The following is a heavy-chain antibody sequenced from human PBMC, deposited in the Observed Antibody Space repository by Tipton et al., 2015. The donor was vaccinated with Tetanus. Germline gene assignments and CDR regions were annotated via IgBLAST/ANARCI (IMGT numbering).Heavy chain of an antibody. CDR2: IWNDGSYK. CDR3: ARVGISQNAYSYVYHGLDV. Sequence: SLRLSCAASGLTFSSYGMHWVRQAPGKGLEWVAAIWNDGSYKYYADSVKGRFTVSRDNSKNTLYLEMNSLRAEDTAVYYCARVGISQNAYSYVYHGLDVWGQGTTVTVSS. D-gene: IGHD5-18*01. V-gene: IGHV3-33*01. J-gene: IGHJ6*02. CDR1: GLTFSSYG.